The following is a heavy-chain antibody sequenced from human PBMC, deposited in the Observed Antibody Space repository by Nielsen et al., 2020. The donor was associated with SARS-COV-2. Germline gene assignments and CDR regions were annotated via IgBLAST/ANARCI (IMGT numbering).Heavy chain of an antibody. CDR2: IYHGGST. D-gene: IGHD2-15*01. CDR1: GDSISSQTW. CDR3: ARLSGYCDTSDCFAGDS. Sequence: SETLSLTCGVFGDSISSQTWWSWVRQPPGKGLEWLGQIYHGGSTNYNPSLRSRVAISVDKSNNQFSLKLTSLTAADTAVYYCARLSGYCDTSDCFAGDSWGRGILVTVPS. V-gene: IGHV4-4*02. J-gene: IGHJ5*01.